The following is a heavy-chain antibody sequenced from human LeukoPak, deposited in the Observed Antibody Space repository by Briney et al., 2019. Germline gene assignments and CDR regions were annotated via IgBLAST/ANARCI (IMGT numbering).Heavy chain of an antibody. J-gene: IGHJ4*02. V-gene: IGHV3-21*01. CDR1: GFTFSSYS. CDR3: ATTGVGATDTFDY. Sequence: PGGSLRLSCAASGFTFSSYSMNWVRQAPGKGLEWFSFISSSSSYIYYADSVKGRFTISRDNAKNSLYLQMNSLRAEDTAVYYCATTGVGATDTFDYWGQGTLVTVSS. CDR2: ISSSSSYI. D-gene: IGHD1-26*01.